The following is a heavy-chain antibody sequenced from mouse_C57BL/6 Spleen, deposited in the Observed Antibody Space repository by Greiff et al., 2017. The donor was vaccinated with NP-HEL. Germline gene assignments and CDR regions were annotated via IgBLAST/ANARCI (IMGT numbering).Heavy chain of an antibody. Sequence: EVQLQQSGPGLVKPSQSLSLTCSVTGYSITSGYYWNWIRQFPGNKLEWMGYISYDGSNNYNPSLKNRISITRDTSKNQFFLKLNSVTTEDTATYYCARAFYYSNYPWYFDVWGTGTTVTVSS. CDR2: ISYDGSN. V-gene: IGHV3-6*01. CDR1: GYSITSGYY. D-gene: IGHD2-5*01. CDR3: ARAFYYSNYPWYFDV. J-gene: IGHJ1*03.